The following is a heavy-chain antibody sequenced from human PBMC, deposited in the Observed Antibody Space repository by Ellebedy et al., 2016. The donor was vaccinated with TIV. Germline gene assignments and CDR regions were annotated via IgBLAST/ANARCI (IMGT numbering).Heavy chain of an antibody. J-gene: IGHJ4*02. V-gene: IGHV3-30-3*01. CDR1: GFTFSSYA. CDR2: ISYDGSNE. Sequence: GESLKISCAASGFTFSSYAMHWVRQAPGKGLEWLAVISYDGSNEYYADSVKGRFIISRDNSKNTLYLQMNSLRAEDTAVCYCARGRSMAVDGNTYWGQGTLVTVSS. CDR3: ARGRSMAVDGNTY. D-gene: IGHD6-19*01.